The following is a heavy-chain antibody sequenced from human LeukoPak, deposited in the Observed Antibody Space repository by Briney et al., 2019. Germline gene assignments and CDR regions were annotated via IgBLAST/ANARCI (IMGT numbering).Heavy chain of an antibody. CDR2: IYTSGIT. V-gene: IGHV4-61*02. D-gene: IGHD5-24*01. CDR1: GGSITSTTYY. Sequence: TSQTLSLTCTVSGGSITSTTYYWSRIRQPAGKGPEWIGRIYTSGITAYNPSLESRVTISIDTSKNQFSLRLYSVTAADTAVYYCARESRTVQMATSMHGHWFDPWGQGTLVTVSS. CDR3: ARESRTVQMATSMHGHWFDP. J-gene: IGHJ5*02.